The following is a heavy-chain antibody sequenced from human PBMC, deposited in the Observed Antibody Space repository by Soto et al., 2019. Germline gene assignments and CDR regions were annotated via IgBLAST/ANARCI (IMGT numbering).Heavy chain of an antibody. J-gene: IGHJ6*02. CDR3: TTVPTPTIHYYYYYYGMDV. Sequence: PGGSLRLSCAASGFTFSNAWMNWVRQAPGKGLEWVGRIKSKTDGGTTDYAAPVKGRFTISRDDSKNTLYLQMNSLKTEDTAVYYCTTVPTPTIHYYYYYYGMDVWGQGTTVTVSS. V-gene: IGHV3-15*07. CDR1: GFTFSNAW. CDR2: IKSKTDGGTT.